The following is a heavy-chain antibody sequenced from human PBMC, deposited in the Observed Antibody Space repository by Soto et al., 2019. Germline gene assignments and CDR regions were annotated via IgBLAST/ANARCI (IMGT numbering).Heavy chain of an antibody. J-gene: IGHJ5*01. V-gene: IGHV1-8*01. CDR3: ATYRRGAGTGSSWFDS. Sequence: QVQLVQSGAEVKTPGASVKVSCKASGYTFTSYDINWVRQATGQGLEWMGWMNPNSGNTGYAQKFQGRITMTRDTSISKAYMELTGLRSDDTAIYYCATYRRGAGTGSSWFDSWGQGTLVTVSS. CDR1: GYTFTSYD. D-gene: IGHD1-1*01. CDR2: MNPNSGNT.